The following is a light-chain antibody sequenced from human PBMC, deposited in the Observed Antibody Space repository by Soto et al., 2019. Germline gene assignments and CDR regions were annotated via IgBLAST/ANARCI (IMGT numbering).Light chain of an antibody. J-gene: IGKJ1*01. Sequence: DIQMTQSPSTLSASVGDRLTLTCRASQSISSWLAWYQQKPGKAPKLLIYHAYNLESGVPSRFSGSESGTEFTLTINSXQPDDFATYYCQQYNSYPWTFGQGTKVDIK. CDR3: QQYNSYPWT. CDR1: QSISSW. CDR2: HAY. V-gene: IGKV1-5*01.